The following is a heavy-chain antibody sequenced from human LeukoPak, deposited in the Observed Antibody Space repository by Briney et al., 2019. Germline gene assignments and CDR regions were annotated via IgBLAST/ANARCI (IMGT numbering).Heavy chain of an antibody. CDR1: GGSFSGYY. CDR2: INHSGST. D-gene: IGHD6-6*01. V-gene: IGHV4-34*01. CDR3: GRVGGRSKAAKGDAFDI. Sequence: SETLSLTCAVYGGSFSGYYWSWIRQPPGKGLEWIGEINHSGSTNYNPSLKSRVTISVDTSKNQFSLKLSSVTAADTAVYYCGRVGGRSKAAKGDAFDIWGQGTMVTVSS. J-gene: IGHJ3*02.